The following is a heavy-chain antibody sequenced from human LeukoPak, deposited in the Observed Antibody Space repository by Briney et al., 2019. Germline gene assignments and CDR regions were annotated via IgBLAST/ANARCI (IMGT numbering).Heavy chain of an antibody. V-gene: IGHV1-2*02. Sequence: GASVKVSCKASGYTFTGCYMHWVRQAPGQGLEWMGWINPNSGGTNYAQKFQGRVTMTRDTSISTAYMELSRLRSDDTAVYYCARGGCDSTSCYNEPADYWGQGTLVTVSS. J-gene: IGHJ4*02. CDR1: GYTFTGCY. CDR2: INPNSGGT. CDR3: ARGGCDSTSCYNEPADY. D-gene: IGHD2-2*02.